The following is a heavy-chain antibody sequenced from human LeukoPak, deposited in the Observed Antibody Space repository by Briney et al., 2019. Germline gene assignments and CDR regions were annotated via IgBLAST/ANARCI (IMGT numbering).Heavy chain of an antibody. V-gene: IGHV1-2*02. CDR1: GYTFTSYG. J-gene: IGHJ4*02. CDR2: INPNSGGI. Sequence: ASVKVSCKASGYTFTSYGISWVRQAPGQGLEWMGWINPNSGGINYAQKFQGRFTMTGDTSISTAYMELSRLRSDDTAVYYCARGEGVNYRYSGFGYFNAVDYWGQGTLVTVSS. CDR3: ARGEGVNYRYSGFGYFNAVDY. D-gene: IGHD3-16*02.